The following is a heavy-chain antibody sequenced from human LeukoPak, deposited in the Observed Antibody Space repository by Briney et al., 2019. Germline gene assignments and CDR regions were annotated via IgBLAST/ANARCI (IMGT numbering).Heavy chain of an antibody. CDR3: ARAWAKSYYYGSGRIDY. V-gene: IGHV4-39*07. Sequence: PSETLSLTCTVSGGSISSSSYYWGWIRQPPGKGLEWIGEINHSGSTNYNPSLKSRVTISVDTSKNQFSLKLSSVTAADTAVYYCARAWAKSYYYGSGRIDYWGQGTLVTVSS. D-gene: IGHD3-10*01. CDR1: GGSISSSSYY. CDR2: INHSGST. J-gene: IGHJ4*02.